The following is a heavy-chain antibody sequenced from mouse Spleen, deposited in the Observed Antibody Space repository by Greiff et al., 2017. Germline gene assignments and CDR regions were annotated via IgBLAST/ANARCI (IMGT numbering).Heavy chain of an antibody. V-gene: IGHV1-64*01. J-gene: IGHJ2*01. D-gene: IGHD4-1*01. CDR2: IHPNSGST. CDR3: AREGANWDGFDY. CDR1: GYTFTSYW. Sequence: QVQLHQPGAELVKPGASVKLSCKASGYTFTSYWMHWVKQRPGQGLEWIGMIHPNSGSTNYNEKFKSKATLTVDKSSSTAYMQLSSLTSEDSAVYYCAREGANWDGFDYWGQGTTLTVSS.